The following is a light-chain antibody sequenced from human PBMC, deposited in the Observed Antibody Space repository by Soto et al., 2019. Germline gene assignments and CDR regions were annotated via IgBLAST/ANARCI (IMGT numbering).Light chain of an antibody. CDR2: AAS. J-gene: IGKJ1*01. V-gene: IGKV1-39*01. CDR3: QQSYNTPRT. Sequence: DIQMTQSPSSLSASVGDRVTITCRASQSISSYLNWYQQKPGKAPNLLMYAASSLQSGVPTRFSGSGSGTDFTLTISSLQPEDFATYYCQQSYNTPRTFGQGTQV. CDR1: QSISSY.